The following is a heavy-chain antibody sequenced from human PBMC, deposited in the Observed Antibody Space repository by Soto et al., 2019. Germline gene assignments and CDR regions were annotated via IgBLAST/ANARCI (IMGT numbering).Heavy chain of an antibody. CDR2: ISGSGTST. J-gene: IGHJ4*02. Sequence: EVQLLESGGALVQPGGSLRVSCAASGFTFSSYAMNWVRQAPGKGLEWVSAISGSGTSTYYADSVEGRFIISRDNSKNTLYLLMTSLRAEDTAVYYCAKDVSYGDPFVYWGQGTLVTVSS. CDR1: GFTFSSYA. D-gene: IGHD4-17*01. CDR3: AKDVSYGDPFVY. V-gene: IGHV3-23*01.